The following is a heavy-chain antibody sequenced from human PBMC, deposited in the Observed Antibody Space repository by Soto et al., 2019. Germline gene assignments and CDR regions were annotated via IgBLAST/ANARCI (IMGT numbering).Heavy chain of an antibody. V-gene: IGHV3-23*01. Sequence: EVQLLESGGGLVQPGGSLRLSCAASGFTLGTYVMTWVRQAPGKGLAWVSAISGSGGSTNYADPVKGRFTISRDNTKNTLYLQMNSLRVEDTAVYYFAKDRKGSYCSGGTCYSFDYWGQGTLVTVPS. CDR2: ISGSGGST. J-gene: IGHJ4*02. CDR3: AKDRKGSYCSGGTCYSFDY. D-gene: IGHD2-15*01. CDR1: GFTLGTYV.